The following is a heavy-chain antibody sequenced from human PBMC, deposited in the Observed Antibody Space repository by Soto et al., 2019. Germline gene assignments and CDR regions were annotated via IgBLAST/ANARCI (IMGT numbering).Heavy chain of an antibody. D-gene: IGHD6-13*01. CDR2: IYHSGST. CDR3: ARDRPYLAAAGYNWFDP. Sequence: QVQLQESGPGLVKPSGTLSLTCAVSGGSISSSNWWSWVRQPPGKGLEWIGEIYHSGSTNYNPSLKSRVTISVDXSKNQXSLXXXXXTAADTAVYYCARDRPYLAAAGYNWFDPWGQGTLVTVSS. V-gene: IGHV4-4*02. J-gene: IGHJ5*02. CDR1: GGSISSSNW.